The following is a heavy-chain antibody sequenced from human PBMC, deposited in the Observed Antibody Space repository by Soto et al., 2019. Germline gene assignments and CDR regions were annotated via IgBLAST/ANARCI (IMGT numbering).Heavy chain of an antibody. Sequence: QITLKESGPTLVKPTQTLTLTCTFSGFSLSTSGVGVGRIRQPPGKALEWLALIYWDDDKRYSPSLKSRLTITKDTSKHQVVLTMTIMDPVDTATYYCAHNEGIYSSSTSCRAEYFQHWGQGTLVTVSS. D-gene: IGHD2-2*01. CDR2: IYWDDDK. V-gene: IGHV2-5*02. J-gene: IGHJ1*01. CDR3: AHNEGIYSSSTSCRAEYFQH. CDR1: GFSLSTSGVG.